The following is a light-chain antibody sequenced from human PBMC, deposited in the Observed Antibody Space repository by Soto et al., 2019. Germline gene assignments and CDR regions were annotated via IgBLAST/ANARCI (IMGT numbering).Light chain of an antibody. Sequence: QSVLTQPSSVSGSPGQSITISCTGTSSDVSTYNYVSWYQQHPGKAPKLVIYEVSNRPSGVSNRFSGSKSGNTASLTISGLQAEDEADYYCNSYTSSSTLVVFGGGTKVTVL. CDR2: EVS. CDR1: SSDVSTYNY. V-gene: IGLV2-14*01. J-gene: IGLJ2*01. CDR3: NSYTSSSTLVV.